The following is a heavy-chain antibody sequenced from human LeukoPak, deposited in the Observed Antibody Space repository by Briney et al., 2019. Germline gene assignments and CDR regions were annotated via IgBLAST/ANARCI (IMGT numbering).Heavy chain of an antibody. D-gene: IGHD2-21*02. CDR1: GYSLSSTYY. Sequence: PSETLSLTCAVSGYSLSSTYYWGWIRQPPGKGLEWIGTMSQSGSTYYNPSLKSRVTISIDTSRNHFSLKLTSVTATDTAVYYCARVVAYCGGGCNDAYDVWGPRTMVTVSS. CDR3: ARVVAYCGGGCNDAYDV. V-gene: IGHV4-38-2*01. J-gene: IGHJ3*01. CDR2: MSQSGST.